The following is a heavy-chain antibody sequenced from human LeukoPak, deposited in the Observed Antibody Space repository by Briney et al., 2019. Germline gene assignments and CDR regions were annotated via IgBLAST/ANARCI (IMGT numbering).Heavy chain of an antibody. J-gene: IGHJ3*01. CDR1: GYLFGSYG. D-gene: IGHD3-22*01. CDR2: ISGYNDKT. V-gene: IGHV1-18*01. Sequence: ASVKVSCKASGYLFGSYGISWVRQAPGQGLEWLGWISGYNDKTNYAQKVQDRLTVTIDTSTSTAYMELRSLRFDDTALYYCVRDSKRLTCNYDNSVDDVFDLWGQGTRVIVSS. CDR3: VRDSKRLTCNYDNSVDDVFDL.